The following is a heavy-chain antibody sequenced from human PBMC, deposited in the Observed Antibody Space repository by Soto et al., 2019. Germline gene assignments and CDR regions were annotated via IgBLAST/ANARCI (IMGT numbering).Heavy chain of an antibody. D-gene: IGHD1-26*01. CDR2: IMPGSSHI. V-gene: IGHV3-48*01. CDR3: AIEKVGADSVHVFDI. J-gene: IGHJ3*02. CDR1: GFTFSIYS. Sequence: EVQLVESGGGLVQPGGSLRLTCAASGFTFSIYSMNWVRQAPGKGLEWVSYIMPGSSHIFYADSVKGRFTISRDNAKNSLYLQMNSLRAEDTALCYCAIEKVGADSVHVFDIWGQGTMVTVSS.